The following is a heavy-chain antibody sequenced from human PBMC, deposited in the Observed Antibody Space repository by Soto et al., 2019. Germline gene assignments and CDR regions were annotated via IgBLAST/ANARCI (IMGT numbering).Heavy chain of an antibody. J-gene: IGHJ5*02. CDR2: IYYSGST. Sequence: QLQLQESGPGLVKPSETLSLTCTVSGGSISSSSYYWGWIRQPPGKGLEWIGSIYYSGSTYYNPSLKSRVTISLDTSKNQFSLKLSSVTAADTAVYYCARHVWSGYYANSFDPWGQGTLVTVSS. CDR1: GGSISSSSYY. D-gene: IGHD3-3*01. V-gene: IGHV4-39*01. CDR3: ARHVWSGYYANSFDP.